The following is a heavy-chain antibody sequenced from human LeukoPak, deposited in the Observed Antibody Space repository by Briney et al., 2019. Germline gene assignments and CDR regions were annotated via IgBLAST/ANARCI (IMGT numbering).Heavy chain of an antibody. J-gene: IGHJ4*02. Sequence: SETLSLTCTVSGGSISSYYWSWIRQPPGKGLEWIAYISDIGSINYDPSLKSRVTISLDTSKNQFSLKLSSVTAADTAVYYCAGHHPRNTVDFWGQGTLVTVSS. V-gene: IGHV4-59*08. CDR1: GGSISSYY. CDR2: ISDIGSI. CDR3: AGHHPRNTVDF. D-gene: IGHD2/OR15-2a*01.